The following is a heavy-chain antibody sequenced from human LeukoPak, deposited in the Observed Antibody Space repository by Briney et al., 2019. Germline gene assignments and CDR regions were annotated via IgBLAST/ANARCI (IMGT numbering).Heavy chain of an antibody. J-gene: IGHJ4*02. CDR2: INHSGST. D-gene: IGHD1-1*01. CDR1: GGSFSGYY. CDR3: ARDRLGAGWNDV. V-gene: IGHV4-34*01. Sequence: SETLSLTCAVYGGSFSGYYWSWIRQPPGKGLEWIGEINHSGSTNYNPSLKSRVTISVDTSKNQFSLKLSSETAADTAVYSSARDRLGAGWNDVWGQGTLVTVSS.